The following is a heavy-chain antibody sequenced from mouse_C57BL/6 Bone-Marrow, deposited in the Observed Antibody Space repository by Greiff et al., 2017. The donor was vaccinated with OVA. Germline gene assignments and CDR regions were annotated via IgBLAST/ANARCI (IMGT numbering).Heavy chain of an antibody. V-gene: IGHV1-26*01. CDR2: IDPNNGGT. CDR1: GYTFTDYY. CDR3: AREYDYNVRTTCWYFDV. D-gene: IGHD2-4*01. J-gene: IGHJ1*03. Sequence: EVQLQQSGPELVKPGPSVKISCKASGYTFTDYYMNWVKQSHGKSLEWIGDIDPNNGGTSYNQKFKGKVTLTVDKSSSTAYMELRSLKSEDSAVYYSAREYDYNVRTTCWYFDVWGTGTTVTVSS.